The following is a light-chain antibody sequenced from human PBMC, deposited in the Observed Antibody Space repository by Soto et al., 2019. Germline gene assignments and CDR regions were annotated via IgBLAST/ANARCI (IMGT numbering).Light chain of an antibody. Sequence: EIVLTQSPGTLSLSPGERATLSCRASQSVSSTYLAWYQQKPGQPPRLLIYAASSRATGIPDRFSGTGSGTDFTLTISRLEPEDFAVYYCQQYDNSLYTFGPGTKLEI. J-gene: IGKJ2*01. CDR2: AAS. V-gene: IGKV3-20*01. CDR1: QSVSSTY. CDR3: QQYDNSLYT.